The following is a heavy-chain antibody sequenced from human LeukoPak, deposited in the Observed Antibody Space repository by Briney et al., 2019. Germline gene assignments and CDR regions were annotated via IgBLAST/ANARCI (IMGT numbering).Heavy chain of an antibody. CDR2: IIPIFGTA. J-gene: IGHJ4*02. D-gene: IGHD5-24*01. Sequence: RASVKVSCKASGGTFSSYAISWVRQAPGQGLEWMGGIIPIFGTANYAQKFQGRVTITADESTSTAYMELSSLRSEDMAVYYCARAMREREMATIFGFWGQGTLVTVSS. CDR3: ARAMREREMATIFGF. CDR1: GGTFSSYA. V-gene: IGHV1-69*13.